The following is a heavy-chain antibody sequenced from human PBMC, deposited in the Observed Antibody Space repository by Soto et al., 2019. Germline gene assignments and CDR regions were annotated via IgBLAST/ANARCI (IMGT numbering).Heavy chain of an antibody. V-gene: IGHV3-74*03. Sequence: EVQLVESGGGLVQPGGSLRLSCAASGFTFSSYWMHWVRQDPGKGLVWVSSIKTDGTATQYADSVKGRFTVSRDNAKNTLILKRNSQRPEDPAVYYWAKDLSWGQCDYGGQETLVTVSP. D-gene: IGHD3-16*01. CDR2: IKTDGTAT. CDR3: AKDLSWGQCDY. J-gene: IGHJ4*02. CDR1: GFTFSSYW.